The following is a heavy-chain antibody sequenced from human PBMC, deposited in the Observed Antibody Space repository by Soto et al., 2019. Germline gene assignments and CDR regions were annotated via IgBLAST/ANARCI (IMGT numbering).Heavy chain of an antibody. CDR3: EGSSSPNDY. V-gene: IGHV3-21*01. CDR2: ISSSSSYI. Sequence: GGSLRLSCAASGFTFSSYSMNWVRQAPGKGLEWVSSISSSSSYIYYADPVKGRFTISRDNAKNSLYLQMNSLRAEDTAVYYCEGSSSPNDYWGQGTLVTVSS. CDR1: GFTFSSYS. D-gene: IGHD6-13*01. J-gene: IGHJ4*02.